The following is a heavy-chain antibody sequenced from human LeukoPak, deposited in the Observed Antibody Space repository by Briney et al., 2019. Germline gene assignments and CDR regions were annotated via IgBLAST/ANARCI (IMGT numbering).Heavy chain of an antibody. D-gene: IGHD1-1*01. J-gene: IGHJ6*03. V-gene: IGHV1-2*02. Sequence: GSVKVSCKASGYTFTGYYMHWVRQAPGQGLEWMGWINPNSGGTNYAQKFQGRVTMTRDTSISTAYMELSRLRSDDTAVYYCARDYNWNAYYYYYYMDVWGKGTTVTVSS. CDR3: ARDYNWNAYYYYYYMDV. CDR1: GYTFTGYY. CDR2: INPNSGGT.